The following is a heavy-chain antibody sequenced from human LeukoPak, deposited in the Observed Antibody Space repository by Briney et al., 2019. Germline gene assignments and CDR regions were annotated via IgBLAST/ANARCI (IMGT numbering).Heavy chain of an antibody. D-gene: IGHD4-17*01. CDR3: ARGFYGKNAFDI. CDR1: GFTFSNYW. V-gene: IGHV3-7*01. Sequence: GGSLRLSCAASGFTFSNYWMSWVRQAPGKGLEWVANINQDGSEKYYVDSVKGRFTISRENAKNSLYLQMNSLRAGDTAVYYCARGFYGKNAFDIWGQGTMVTVSS. J-gene: IGHJ3*02. CDR2: INQDGSEK.